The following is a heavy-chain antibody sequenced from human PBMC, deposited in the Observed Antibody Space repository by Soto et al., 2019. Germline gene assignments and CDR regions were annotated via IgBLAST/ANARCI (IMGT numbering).Heavy chain of an antibody. CDR1: GGSIRSRG. Sequence: SQTLPLTCTVAGGSIRSRGGYWIRKPPAKGQGLEWIGYIYYSGNTYYNPSLKSRVTISVDTSKNQFSLKLSSVTAADTAVYYCARDNTFQVTTETTPAYYGMDVWGQGTTVTVS. V-gene: IGHV4-59*11. CDR2: IYYSGNT. J-gene: IGHJ6*02. D-gene: IGHD4-17*01. CDR3: ARDNTFQVTTETTPAYYGMDV.